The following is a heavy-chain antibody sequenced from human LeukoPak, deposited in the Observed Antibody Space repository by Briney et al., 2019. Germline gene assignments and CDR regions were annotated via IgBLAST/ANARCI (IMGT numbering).Heavy chain of an antibody. J-gene: IGHJ4*02. CDR1: GFTFSDYT. Sequence: GGSLRLSCAASGFTFSDYTMNWVRQAPGKGLEWLSYISSSTYTIYYADSVKGRFTISRDNAKNSLYLQMNSLRAEDSAVYYCARRFGDYLDYWGQGTLVTVSS. D-gene: IGHD3-10*01. CDR2: ISSSTYTI. V-gene: IGHV3-48*04. CDR3: ARRFGDYLDY.